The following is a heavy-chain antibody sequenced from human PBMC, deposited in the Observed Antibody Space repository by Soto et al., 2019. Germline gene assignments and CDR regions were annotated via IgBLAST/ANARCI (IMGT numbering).Heavy chain of an antibody. V-gene: IGHV4-59*10. D-gene: IGHD3-10*01. CDR1: GGSVNGHY. CDR2: IYTSGST. CDR3: ASLYGSGSYYNGMDV. J-gene: IGHJ6*02. Sequence: SETLSLTCAVYGGSVNGHYWSWIRQPAGKGLEWIGRIYTSGSTNYNPSLKSRVTMSVDTSKNQFSLRLSSVTAADTAVYYCASLYGSGSYYNGMDVWGQGTTVTVSS.